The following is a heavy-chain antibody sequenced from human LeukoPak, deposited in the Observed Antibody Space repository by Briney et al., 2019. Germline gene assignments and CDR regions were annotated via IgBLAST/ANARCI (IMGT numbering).Heavy chain of an antibody. D-gene: IGHD3-3*01. J-gene: IGHJ5*02. Sequence: GGSLRLSCAASGFTFSSFSMHWVRQAPGKGLEWVSSITSSCTYIYYADSVKGRFTISRDNAKNSLYLQMISLRAEDTAVYYCAREGGYYFPWGQGTLVTVSS. CDR1: GFTFSSFS. V-gene: IGHV3-21*01. CDR2: ITSSCTYI. CDR3: AREGGYYFP.